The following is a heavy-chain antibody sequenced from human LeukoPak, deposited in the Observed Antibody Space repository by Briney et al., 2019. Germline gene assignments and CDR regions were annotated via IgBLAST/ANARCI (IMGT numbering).Heavy chain of an antibody. CDR1: GGSISSSNW. J-gene: IGHJ3*02. V-gene: IGHV4-4*02. CDR2: IYHSGST. D-gene: IGHD2-2*01. CDR3: ARVMYQSDAFDI. Sequence: PSETLSLTCAVSGGSISSSNWWSWVRQPPGKGLEWIGEIYHSGSTNYNPSLKSRVTISVDKSKNQFSLKLSSATAADTAVYYCARVMYQSDAFDIWGQGTMVTVSS.